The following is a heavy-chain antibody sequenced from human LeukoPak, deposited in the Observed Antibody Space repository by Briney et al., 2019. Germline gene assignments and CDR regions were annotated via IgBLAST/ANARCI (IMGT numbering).Heavy chain of an antibody. CDR2: ISSSGNSI. CDR3: ARDQEPDAFDI. CDR1: GFTVNTYE. D-gene: IGHD1-26*01. V-gene: IGHV3-48*03. J-gene: IGHJ3*02. Sequence: GGSLRLSCGASGFTVNTYEMNWVRQAPGKGLEWVSYISSSGNSIYYADSVKGRFTISRDNAKNSLYLQMNSLRAEDTAVYYCARDQEPDAFDIWGQGTMVTVSS.